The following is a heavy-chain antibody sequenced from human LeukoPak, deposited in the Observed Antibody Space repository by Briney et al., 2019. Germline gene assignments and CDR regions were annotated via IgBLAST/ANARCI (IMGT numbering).Heavy chain of an antibody. J-gene: IGHJ4*02. CDR3: ARDYYDSSGYFRTIDY. D-gene: IGHD3-22*01. CDR2: ISAYDGNT. CDR1: GYTFTSYG. Sequence: ASVKVSSKASGYTFTSYGISWVRQAPGQGLEWMGWISAYDGNTNYAQKLQGRVTMTTDTSTSTAYMELRSLRSDDTAVYYCARDYYDSSGYFRTIDYWGQGTLVTVSS. V-gene: IGHV1-18*01.